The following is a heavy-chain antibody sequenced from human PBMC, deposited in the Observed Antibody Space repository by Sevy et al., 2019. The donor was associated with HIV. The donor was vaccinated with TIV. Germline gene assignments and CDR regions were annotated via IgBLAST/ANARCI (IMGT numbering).Heavy chain of an antibody. D-gene: IGHD1-1*01. CDR3: ARGEGRRTFDY. J-gene: IGHJ4*02. CDR2: IIPIFGTA. CDR1: GGTFSSYA. V-gene: IGHV1-69*13. Sequence: ASVKVSCKASGGTFSSYAISWVRQAPGQGLEWMGGIIPIFGTANYAQRFQGRVTITADESTSTAYMELSSLRSEDTAVYYCARGEGRRTFDYWGQGTLVTVSS.